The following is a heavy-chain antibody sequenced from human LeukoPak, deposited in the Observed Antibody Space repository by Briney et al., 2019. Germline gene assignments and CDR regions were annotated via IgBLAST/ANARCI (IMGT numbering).Heavy chain of an antibody. CDR2: ISYDGSNN. V-gene: IGHV3-30*03. D-gene: IGHD6-13*01. Sequence: GRSLRRSCTASGFTFSNYGMHWVRQAPGKGLEWVAVISYDGSNNYYADSVKGRFTISRDNFKNTLYLQMNSLRAEDTAVYYCARDPLSSSSFDLWGQGTLVTVSS. CDR1: GFTFSNYG. CDR3: ARDPLSSSSFDL. J-gene: IGHJ4*02.